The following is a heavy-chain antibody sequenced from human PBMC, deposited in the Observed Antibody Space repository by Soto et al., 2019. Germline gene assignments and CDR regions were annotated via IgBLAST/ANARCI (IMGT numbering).Heavy chain of an antibody. CDR1: GASISSGGYA. J-gene: IGHJ3*02. CDR2: IYHSGST. Sequence: SETLSLTXPVSGASISSGGYAWSWIRQPPGKGLEWIGYIYHSGSTYYNPSLKSRVTISVDRSKNQFSLKLSSVTGADTAVYYCASGDLAYDSSGPGAFDIWGQGTMVTVS. V-gene: IGHV4-30-2*01. D-gene: IGHD3-22*01. CDR3: ASGDLAYDSSGPGAFDI.